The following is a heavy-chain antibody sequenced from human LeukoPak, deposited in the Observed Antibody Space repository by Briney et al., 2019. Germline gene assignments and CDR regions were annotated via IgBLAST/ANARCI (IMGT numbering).Heavy chain of an antibody. CDR1: GGSFSGYY. Sequence: PSETLSLTCAVYGGSFSGYYWSWIRQPPGKGLEWIGEINHSGSTNYNPSLKSRVPISVDTSKNQFSLKLSSVTAADTAVYYCARGQGSGWYVDYWGQGTLVTVSS. CDR2: INHSGST. CDR3: ARGQGSGWYVDY. D-gene: IGHD6-19*01. V-gene: IGHV4-34*01. J-gene: IGHJ4*02.